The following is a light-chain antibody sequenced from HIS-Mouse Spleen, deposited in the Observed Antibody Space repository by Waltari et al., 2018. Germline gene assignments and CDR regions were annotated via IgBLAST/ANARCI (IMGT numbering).Light chain of an antibody. J-gene: IGKJ1*01. CDR3: QQLNSYPPT. CDR1: QGISSY. CDR2: AAS. V-gene: IGKV1-9*01. Sequence: DIQLTHSPSFLSASVGDRVTITCRASQGISSYLAWYQQKPGKAHKLLIYAASTLQSGVPSRFSGSGSGTEFTLTISSLQPEDFATYYCQQLNSYPPTFGQGTKVEIK.